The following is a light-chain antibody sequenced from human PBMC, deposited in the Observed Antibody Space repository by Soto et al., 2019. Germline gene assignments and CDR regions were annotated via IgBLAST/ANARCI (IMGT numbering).Light chain of an antibody. CDR2: GAS. V-gene: IGKV3D-15*01. J-gene: IGKJ5*01. CDR1: QSVHNF. CDR3: QQSYDLLIT. Sequence: ATLSLSPKDIAALSCKASQSVHNFLAWYQQRPGQAPRLLIYGASSRATGIPDRFSGSGSGTDFTLTISRLQSEDFAVYYCQQSYDLLITFGQGRRLEIK.